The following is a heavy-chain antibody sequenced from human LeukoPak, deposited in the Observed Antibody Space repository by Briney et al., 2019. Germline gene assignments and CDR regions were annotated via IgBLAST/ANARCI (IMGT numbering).Heavy chain of an antibody. CDR1: GGSISSYY. CDR3: ARLSPGYPYYFDY. D-gene: IGHD6-13*01. CDR2: IYYSGST. J-gene: IGHJ4*02. Sequence: KPSETLSLTCSVSGGSISSYYWSWIRQPPGKGLEWIGDIYYSGSTNYNPSVKSRVTISVDTSKNQFSLKLRSVTAADTAVYYCARLSPGYPYYFDYWGQGTLVTVSS. V-gene: IGHV4-59*01.